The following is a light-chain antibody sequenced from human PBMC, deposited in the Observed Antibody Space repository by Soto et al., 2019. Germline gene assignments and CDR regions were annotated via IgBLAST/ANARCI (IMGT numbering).Light chain of an antibody. CDR1: QSVSSK. CDR2: DAS. J-gene: IGKJ2*01. CDR3: QQYYNWPYT. Sequence: EIVMTQSPATLSVSPGERATFSCRASQSVSSKLAWYQQKPGQAPRLVIYDASTRATGFPATFSGSGSGTEFTLTISALQSEDFAVYYCQQYYNWPYTFGQGTKLEIK. V-gene: IGKV3-15*01.